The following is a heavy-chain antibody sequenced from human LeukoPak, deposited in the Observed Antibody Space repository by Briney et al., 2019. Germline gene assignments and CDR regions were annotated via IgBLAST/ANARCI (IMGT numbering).Heavy chain of an antibody. V-gene: IGHV1-24*01. CDR2: FDPEDGET. D-gene: IGHD2-2*01. CDR1: GYTLTELS. CDR3: ATGPMPAACFDY. Sequence: ASVKVSCKVSGYTLTELSMHWVRQAPGKGLEWMGGFDPEDGETIYAQKFQGRVTMTEDTSTDTAYMELSSLRSEDTAVYYCATGPMPAACFDYWGQGTLVTVSS. J-gene: IGHJ4*02.